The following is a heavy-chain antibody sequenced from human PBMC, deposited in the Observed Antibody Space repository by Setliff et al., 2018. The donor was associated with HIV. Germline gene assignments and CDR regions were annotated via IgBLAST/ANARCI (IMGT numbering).Heavy chain of an antibody. Sequence: ASVKVSCKASGGTFSSYAISWVRQAPGQGLEWMGGIIPISGTVNYAQKFWGRVTITADESTSTAYMELSSLRSDDTAVYYCARDHCSSSGCYEYSYYGMDVWGQGTTVTVSS. CDR2: IIPISGTV. CDR1: GGTFSSYA. CDR3: ARDHCSSSGCYEYSYYGMDV. V-gene: IGHV1-69*13. D-gene: IGHD2-2*01. J-gene: IGHJ6*02.